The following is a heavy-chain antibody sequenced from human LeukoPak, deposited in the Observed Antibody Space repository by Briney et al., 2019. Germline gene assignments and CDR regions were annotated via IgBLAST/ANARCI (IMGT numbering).Heavy chain of an antibody. D-gene: IGHD3-10*01. CDR1: GGSMNSYY. V-gene: IGHV4-4*07. J-gene: IGHJ5*02. CDR3: ARGEGSGWFDP. Sequence: PSETLSLTCTVSGGSMNSYYWSWIRQPAGKGLEWIGRIPTSGSTNYNPSLKSRVTISVDTSKNQFSLKLNSVTAADTAVYYCARGEGSGWFDPWGQGTLVTVSS. CDR2: IPTSGST.